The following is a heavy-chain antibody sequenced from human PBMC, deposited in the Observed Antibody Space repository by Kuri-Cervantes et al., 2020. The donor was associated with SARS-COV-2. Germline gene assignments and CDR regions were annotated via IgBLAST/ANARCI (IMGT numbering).Heavy chain of an antibody. CDR2: IHTSGST. V-gene: IGHV4-61*09. CDR3: ASQLSTDYGLFYFDN. Sequence: SCSVSGGSISSGSYYWSWIRQPAGKGLEWIGYIHTSGSTYYNPSLKSRVTMSVDTSKNHFSLELSSVTAADTALYYCASQLSTDYGLFYFDNWGQGTLVTVSS. D-gene: IGHD3-16*01. J-gene: IGHJ4*02. CDR1: GGSISSGSYY.